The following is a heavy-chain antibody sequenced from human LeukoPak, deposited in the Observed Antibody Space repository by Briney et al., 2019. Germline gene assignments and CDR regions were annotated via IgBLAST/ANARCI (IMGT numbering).Heavy chain of an antibody. V-gene: IGHV3-49*04. CDR2: IRSKAYGGTT. J-gene: IGHJ4*02. D-gene: IGHD3-22*01. CDR3: TRAISDYYDSSGYPLY. CDR1: GFTFGDYA. Sequence: GGSLRLSCTASGFTFGDYAMSWVRQAPGKGLEWVGFIRSKAYGGTTEYAASVKGRFTISRDDSKSIAYLQMNSLKTEDTAVYYCTRAISDYYDSSGYPLYWGQGTLVTVSS.